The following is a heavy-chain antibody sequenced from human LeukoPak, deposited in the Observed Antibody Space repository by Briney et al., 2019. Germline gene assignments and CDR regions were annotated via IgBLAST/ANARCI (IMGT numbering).Heavy chain of an antibody. CDR1: GYIFTSYG. Sequence: PSVKVSCKASGYIFTSYGISWVRQAPGQGLEWMGWISAYNGNTNYAQKLQGRVTMTTDTSTSTAYMELRSLRADDTAVYYCARDFSYYQDSCGYPPGGYWGQGTLVTVSS. CDR3: ARDFSYYQDSCGYPPGGY. CDR2: ISAYNGNT. V-gene: IGHV1-18*01. J-gene: IGHJ4*02. D-gene: IGHD3-22*01.